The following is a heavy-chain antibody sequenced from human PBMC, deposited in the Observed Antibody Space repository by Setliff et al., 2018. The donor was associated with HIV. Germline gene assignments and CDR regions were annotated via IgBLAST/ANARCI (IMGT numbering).Heavy chain of an antibody. V-gene: IGHV4-4*07. CDR3: ARRSGYAEDY. J-gene: IGHJ4*02. D-gene: IGHD5-12*01. CDR2: IYTSGST. Sequence: LSLTCTVSGASIRNYYWSWVRQPPGKGLEWIGHIYTSGSTNYNPSLQSRVTMSVDTSKNQFSLRLSSVTAADTAVYYCARRSGYAEDYWGQGTLVTVSS. CDR1: GASIRNYY.